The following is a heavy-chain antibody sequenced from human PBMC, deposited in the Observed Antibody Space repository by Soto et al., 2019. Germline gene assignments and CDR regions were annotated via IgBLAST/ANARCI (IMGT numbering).Heavy chain of an antibody. CDR3: ARRVVVARGTAFDI. V-gene: IGHV4-4*02. CDR2: IYHSGST. CDR1: GGSISSSNW. D-gene: IGHD2-15*01. Sequence: KPSETLSLTCAVSGGSISSSNWWSWVRQPPGKGLEWIGEIYHSGSTNYNPSLKSRVTISVDKSKNQFSLKLSSVTAADTAVYYCARRVVVARGTAFDIWGQGTMVTVSS. J-gene: IGHJ3*02.